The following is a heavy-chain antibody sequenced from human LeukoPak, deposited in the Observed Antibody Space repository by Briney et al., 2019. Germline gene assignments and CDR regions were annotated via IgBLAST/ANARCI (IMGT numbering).Heavy chain of an antibody. CDR3: ARDRGYYDSGKGSAFDI. CDR2: IFPGDSDT. Sequence: GESLKISCKGSGYSFTSYWIGWVRQMPGKGLECMGIIFPGDSDTRYSPSFQGQVTLSADKSITTAYLQWSRLKASDTAMYYCARDRGYYDSGKGSAFDIWGQGTMVTVSS. J-gene: IGHJ3*02. D-gene: IGHD3-22*01. V-gene: IGHV5-51*01. CDR1: GYSFTSYW.